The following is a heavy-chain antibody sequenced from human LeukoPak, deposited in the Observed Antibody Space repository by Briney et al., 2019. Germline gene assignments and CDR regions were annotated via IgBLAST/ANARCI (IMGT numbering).Heavy chain of an antibody. CDR1: GFTFSSYA. D-gene: IGHD7-27*01. CDR2: IGSSGGHT. CDR3: AKDGGLWVSAHWGDS. V-gene: IGHV3-23*01. Sequence: AGGSLRLSCAASGFTFSSYAMSWIRQAPGKGLEWVSTIGSSGGHTYYADSVEGRFIISRDNSKNTLYLQMDSLRAEDTAVYYCAKDGGLWVSAHWGDSWGRGTLVTVSS. J-gene: IGHJ4*02.